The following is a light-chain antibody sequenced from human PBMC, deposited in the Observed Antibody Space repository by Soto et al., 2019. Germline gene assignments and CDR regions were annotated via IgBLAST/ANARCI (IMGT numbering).Light chain of an antibody. Sequence: QSALTQPRSVSGSPGQSVTVSCIGTSSDVGDCNSVSWYQQHPGKAPKLMIYDVSKRPSGVPDRFSGSKSGNTASLTISGLQAEDEADYYCCSYVGSYSYVFGIGTKLTVL. J-gene: IGLJ1*01. CDR1: SSDVGDCNS. CDR2: DVS. V-gene: IGLV2-11*01. CDR3: CSYVGSYSYV.